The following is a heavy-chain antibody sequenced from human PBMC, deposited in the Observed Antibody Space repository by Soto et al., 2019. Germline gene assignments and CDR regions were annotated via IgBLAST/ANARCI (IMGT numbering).Heavy chain of an antibody. CDR1: GYTFTGYY. Sequence: ASVKVSCKASGYTFTGYYMHWGRQAPGQGLEWMGWINPNSGGTNYAQKFQGWVTMTRDTSISTAYMELSRLRSDDTAVYYCAREQQDMYCSSTSCSESLDYWGQGTLVIVSS. CDR2: INPNSGGT. CDR3: AREQQDMYCSSTSCSESLDY. V-gene: IGHV1-2*04. J-gene: IGHJ4*01. D-gene: IGHD2-2*01.